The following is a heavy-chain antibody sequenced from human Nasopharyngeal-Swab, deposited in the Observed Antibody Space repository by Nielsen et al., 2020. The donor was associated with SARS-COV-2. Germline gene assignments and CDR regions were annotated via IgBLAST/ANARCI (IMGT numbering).Heavy chain of an antibody. CDR1: GGSISSSSYY. CDR3: ARWFPRYYYYGMDV. V-gene: IGHV4-39*01. D-gene: IGHD3-10*01. CDR2: MYYSGST. Sequence: GSLRLSCTVSGGSISSSSYYWGWIRQPPGKGLEWIGSMYYSGSTNYNPSLKSRVTISVDTSKNQFSLKLSSVTAADTAVYYCARWFPRYYYYGMDVWGQGTTVTVSS. J-gene: IGHJ6*02.